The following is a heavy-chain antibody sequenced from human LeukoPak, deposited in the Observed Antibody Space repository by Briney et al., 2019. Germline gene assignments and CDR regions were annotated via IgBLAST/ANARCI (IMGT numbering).Heavy chain of an antibody. D-gene: IGHD2-2*01. CDR1: GGSFSGYY. CDR2: INHSGST. J-gene: IGHJ4*02. CDR3: ARVSRLLSFDY. Sequence: SETLSLTCAVYGGSFSGYYWSWIRQPLGKGLEWIGEINHSGSTNYNPSLKSRVTISVDTSKNQFSLKLSSVTAADTAVYYCARVSRLLSFDYWGQGTLVTVSS. V-gene: IGHV4-34*01.